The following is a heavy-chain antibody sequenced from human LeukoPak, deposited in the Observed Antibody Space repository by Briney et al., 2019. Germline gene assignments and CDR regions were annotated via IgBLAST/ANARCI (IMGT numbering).Heavy chain of an antibody. Sequence: GGSLRLSCAASGFTFSSYGMHWVRQAPGKGLEWVAVISYDGSNKYYADSVKGRFTISRDNSKNTLYLQMNSLRAEDTAVYYCARGQQLVQGDFDYWGQGTLVTVSS. D-gene: IGHD6-13*01. CDR1: GFTFSSYG. CDR3: ARGQQLVQGDFDY. V-gene: IGHV3-30*03. J-gene: IGHJ4*02. CDR2: ISYDGSNK.